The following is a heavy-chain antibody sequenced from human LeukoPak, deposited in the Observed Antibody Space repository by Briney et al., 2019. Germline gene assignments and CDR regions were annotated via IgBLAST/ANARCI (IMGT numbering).Heavy chain of an antibody. CDR3: ARLSSGWYYFDY. V-gene: IGHV4-39*01. J-gene: IGHJ4*02. CDR2: IYYSGST. CDR1: GGSISSSSYY. Sequence: SETLSLTCTVSGGSISSSSYYWGWIRQPPEKGLEWIGNIYYSGSTYYNPSLKSRVTISVDTSKNQISLKLTSATAADTAVYYCARLSSGWYYFDYWGQGTLVTVSS. D-gene: IGHD6-19*01.